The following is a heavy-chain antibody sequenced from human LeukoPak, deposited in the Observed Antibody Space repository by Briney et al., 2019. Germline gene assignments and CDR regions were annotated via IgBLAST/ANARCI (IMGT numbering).Heavy chain of an antibody. D-gene: IGHD5-24*01. CDR1: GFTFSSYE. CDR3: ARNTPSVEMATISFFDY. Sequence: PAGSLRLSCAASGFTFSSYEKNWVRQAPGKGLEWFSYISSSGSTIYYADSVKGRFTISRDNAKNSLYLQMNSLRAEDTSVYYCARNTPSVEMATISFFDYWGQGTLVTVSS. J-gene: IGHJ4*02. V-gene: IGHV3-48*03. CDR2: ISSSGSTI.